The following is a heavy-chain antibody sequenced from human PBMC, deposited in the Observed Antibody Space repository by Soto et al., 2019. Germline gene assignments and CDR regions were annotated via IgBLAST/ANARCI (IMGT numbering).Heavy chain of an antibody. Sequence: GGSLRLSCAASGFTFSSYAMSWVRQAPGKGLEWVSAISGSGGSTYYADSVKGRFTISRDNSKNTLYLQMNSLVAEDTAVYYCAKDMGRSGSHFVRLRVRSGMDVWGQGTTVTVSS. CDR1: GFTFSSYA. CDR3: AKDMGRSGSHFVRLRVRSGMDV. D-gene: IGHD3-10*01. V-gene: IGHV3-23*01. J-gene: IGHJ6*02. CDR2: ISGSGGST.